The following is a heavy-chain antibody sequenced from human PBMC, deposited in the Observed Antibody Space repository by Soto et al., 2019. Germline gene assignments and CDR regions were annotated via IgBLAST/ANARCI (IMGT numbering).Heavy chain of an antibody. V-gene: IGHV1-69*13. CDR3: ARAHCSGGSCYSFPEWFDP. Sequence: SVKVSCKASGGTFSSYAISWVRQAPGQGLEWMGGIIPIFGTANYAQKFQGRVTITADESTSTAYMELSSLRSEETAVYYCARAHCSGGSCYSFPEWFDPWGQGTLVTVSS. D-gene: IGHD2-15*01. CDR2: IIPIFGTA. CDR1: GGTFSSYA. J-gene: IGHJ5*02.